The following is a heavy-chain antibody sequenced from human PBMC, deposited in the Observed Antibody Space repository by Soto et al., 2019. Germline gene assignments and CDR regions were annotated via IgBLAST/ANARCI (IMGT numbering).Heavy chain of an antibody. CDR3: AKLKESSTYYFDY. J-gene: IGHJ4*02. D-gene: IGHD6-6*01. CDR1: GFTFSSYA. Sequence: EVQLLESGGGLVQHGGSLRLSCAASGFTFSSYAMSWVRQAPGKGLEWVSATSGSGGSTYYADYVKGRFTISRDNSKNTLYLQMNSLSAEDTAVYYCAKLKESSTYYFDYWGQGNLVTVSS. V-gene: IGHV3-23*01. CDR2: TSGSGGST.